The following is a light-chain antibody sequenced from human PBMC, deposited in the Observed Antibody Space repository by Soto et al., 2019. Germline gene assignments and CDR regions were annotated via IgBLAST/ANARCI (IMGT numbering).Light chain of an antibody. CDR1: QSVSNN. CDR2: DAS. V-gene: IGKV3-11*01. Sequence: EIVLTQSPATLSLSPGERATLSCRASQSVSNNLAWYQQRPGQAPRLLIYDASTRATAIPDRFSGSGSGTAFTLTISSLDPEDFAVYYCLQRSNWPRTFGQGTKVEIK. CDR3: LQRSNWPRT. J-gene: IGKJ2*01.